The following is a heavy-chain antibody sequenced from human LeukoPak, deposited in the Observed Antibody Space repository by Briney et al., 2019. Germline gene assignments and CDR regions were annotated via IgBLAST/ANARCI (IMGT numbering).Heavy chain of an antibody. CDR2: IIPIFGTA. CDR1: GGTFSSYA. Sequence: VASVKVSCKASGGTFSSYAISWVRQAPGQGLEWMGGIIPIFGTANYAQKFEGRVTITADESTSTAYMELSSLRSEDTAVYYCARADYGDSNYRVWYYYMDVWGKGTTVTVSS. D-gene: IGHD4-17*01. V-gene: IGHV1-69*13. J-gene: IGHJ6*03. CDR3: ARADYGDSNYRVWYYYMDV.